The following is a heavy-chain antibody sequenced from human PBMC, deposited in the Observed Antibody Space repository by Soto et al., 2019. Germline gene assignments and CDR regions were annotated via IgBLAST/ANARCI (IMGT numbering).Heavy chain of an antibody. V-gene: IGHV4-4*02. D-gene: IGHD6-19*01. CDR2: VYHTGTT. Sequence: SETLSLTCAVSGTSMSSTFWWAWGRQPPGKGLEWIGEVYHTGTTKYNPSLKNRVTISVDKSNNQFSLELRAVTAADTAVYYCARANTYSSGWYNGPTNYYYYGMDVWGQGTTVT. CDR3: ARANTYSSGWYNGPTNYYYYGMDV. CDR1: GTSMSSTFW. J-gene: IGHJ6*02.